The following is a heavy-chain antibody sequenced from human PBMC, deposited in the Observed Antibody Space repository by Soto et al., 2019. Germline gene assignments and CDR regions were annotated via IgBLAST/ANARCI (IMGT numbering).Heavy chain of an antibody. CDR3: ARGFIWFGELLYEYNWFDP. CDR2: MNPNSGNT. CDR1: GYTFTSYD. D-gene: IGHD3-10*01. Sequence: ASVKVSCKASGYTFTSYDINWVRQATGQGLEWMGWMNPNSGNTGYAQKFQGRVTMTRNTSISTAYMELSSLRSEDTAVYYCARGFIWFGELLYEYNWFDPWGQGTLVTVS. J-gene: IGHJ5*02. V-gene: IGHV1-8*01.